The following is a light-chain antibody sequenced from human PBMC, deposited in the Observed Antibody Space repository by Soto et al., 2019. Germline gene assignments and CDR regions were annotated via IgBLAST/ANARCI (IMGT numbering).Light chain of an antibody. J-gene: IGKJ1*01. CDR1: QSVLYSSNNKNY. CDR2: WAS. CDR3: QQYYSTPPT. V-gene: IGKV4-1*01. Sequence: DIVMTQSPDSLAVSLGERATINCKSSQSVLYSSNNKNYFAWYQQKPGQPPKLLIYWASTRESGVPDRFSGSGSGTDFTLTSSSLHAEDVAVYYCQQYYSTPPTFGQGTKVEIK.